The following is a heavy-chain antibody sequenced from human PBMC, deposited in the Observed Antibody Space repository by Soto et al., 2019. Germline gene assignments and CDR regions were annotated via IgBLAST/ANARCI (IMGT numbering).Heavy chain of an antibody. J-gene: IGHJ6*02. D-gene: IGHD2-21*02. Sequence: QVQLVQSGAELKKPGAPVSLSCKAPGFSFNTHYVHWVRQSPGEGLQTMGVIKPRNAFTSYPQKFQGRVTMTADTSTTTVYLELSGLKSEDTAVYFCARDWPDTYCGGDCPLGYDYHGMDVWGQGTAVTVSS. CDR3: ARDWPDTYCGGDCPLGYDYHGMDV. CDR1: GFSFNTHY. V-gene: IGHV1-46*02. CDR2: IKPRNAFT.